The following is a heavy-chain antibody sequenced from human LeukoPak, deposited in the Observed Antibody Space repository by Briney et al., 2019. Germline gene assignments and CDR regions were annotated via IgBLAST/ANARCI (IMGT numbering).Heavy chain of an antibody. V-gene: IGHV3-33*01. D-gene: IGHD1-14*01. CDR2: IWYDGSNK. Sequence: PGRSLRLSCAASGFTFSNYDMHWVRQAPGKGLEWVAVIWYDGSNKYYADSVKGRFTISRDNSKNTVYMQMNSLSAGDTAVYYCARYSSNTVTTGAFDIWGQGTVVTVSS. J-gene: IGHJ3*02. CDR1: GFTFSNYD. CDR3: ARYSSNTVTTGAFDI.